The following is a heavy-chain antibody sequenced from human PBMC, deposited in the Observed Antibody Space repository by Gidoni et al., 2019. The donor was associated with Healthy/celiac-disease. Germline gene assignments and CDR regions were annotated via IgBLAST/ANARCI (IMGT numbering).Heavy chain of an antibody. J-gene: IGHJ4*02. D-gene: IGHD3-22*01. Sequence: QLQLQESGPGLVKPSETLSLTCTVSGGSISSRSYYWGWIRQPPGKGLEWIGSIYYSGSTYYNPSLKSRVTISVDTSKNQFSLKLSSVTAADTAVYYCARSPFPPLKYYYDSSGYLTLFDYWGQGTLVTVSS. CDR1: GGSISSRSYY. CDR2: IYYSGST. CDR3: ARSPFPPLKYYYDSSGYLTLFDY. V-gene: IGHV4-39*01.